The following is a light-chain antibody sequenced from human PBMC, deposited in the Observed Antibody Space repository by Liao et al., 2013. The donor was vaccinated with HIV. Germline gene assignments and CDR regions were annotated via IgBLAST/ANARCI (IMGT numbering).Light chain of an antibody. CDR3: QAWDSNSAWVV. J-gene: IGLJ2*01. V-gene: IGLV3-21*01. CDR2: YDQ. CDR1: NIRSRG. Sequence: YVLTQPPSVSVAPGQTAVMTCGGNNIRSRGVHWYQQRPGQAPVLVMYYDQNRPSGIPERISGSSSGNTATLTISGAQPVDEADYYCQAWDSNSAWVVFGGGTKLTVL.